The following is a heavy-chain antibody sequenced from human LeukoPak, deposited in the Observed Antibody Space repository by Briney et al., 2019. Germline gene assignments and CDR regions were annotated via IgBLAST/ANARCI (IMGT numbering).Heavy chain of an antibody. CDR3: ARAVLSYCRGGSCPYFDY. Sequence: PSETLSLTCTVSGGSISIYYWSWIRQPPGKGLEWIGYIYYSGSTNYNPSLKSRVTISVDTSKNQFSLKLSSLTAADTAVYYCARAVLSYCRGGSCPYFDYWGQGTLVTVSS. J-gene: IGHJ4*01. V-gene: IGHV4-59*01. CDR1: GGSISIYY. CDR2: IYYSGST. D-gene: IGHD2-15*01.